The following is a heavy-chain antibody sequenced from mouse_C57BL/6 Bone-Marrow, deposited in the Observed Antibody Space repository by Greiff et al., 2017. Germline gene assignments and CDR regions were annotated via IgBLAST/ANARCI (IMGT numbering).Heavy chain of an antibody. Sequence: EVQLQQSGPELVKPGASVKISCKASGYTFTDYNMNWVKQSHGKSLEWIGDINPNNGGTSYNQKFKGKATLTVDKSSSTAYMELRSLPSEDAAVYYGARGTNSYGSSWYFDVWGTGTTVTVSS. CDR2: INPNNGGT. J-gene: IGHJ1*03. V-gene: IGHV1-26*01. CDR3: ARGTNSYGSSWYFDV. D-gene: IGHD1-1*01. CDR1: GYTFTDYN.